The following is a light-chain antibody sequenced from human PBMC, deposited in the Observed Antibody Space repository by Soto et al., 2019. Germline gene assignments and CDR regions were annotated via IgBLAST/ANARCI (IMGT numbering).Light chain of an antibody. Sequence: EIVLTQSPGTLSLSPGERATLSCRASQSVSSSYLAWYQHKPGRAPRLLIDGTSSRATGIPDRVSGSGSGTDFTLTISRLEPEDLAVDYCQQYGSLVTFGQGTKVEI. V-gene: IGKV3-20*01. CDR1: QSVSSSY. CDR3: QQYGSLVT. J-gene: IGKJ1*01. CDR2: GTS.